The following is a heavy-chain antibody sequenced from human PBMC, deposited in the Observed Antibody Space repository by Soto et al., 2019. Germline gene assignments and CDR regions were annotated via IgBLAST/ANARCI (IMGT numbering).Heavy chain of an antibody. D-gene: IGHD6-13*01. J-gene: IGHJ4*02. CDR2: INAGNGNT. Sequence: GASVKVSCKASGYTFTSYAMHWVRQAPGQRLEWMGWINAGNGNTKYSQKFQGRVTITRDTSASTAYMELSSLRSEDTAVYYCARGLRGSSSWYSRGDYWGQGTLVTVSS. CDR1: GYTFTSYA. CDR3: ARGLRGSSSWYSRGDY. V-gene: IGHV1-3*01.